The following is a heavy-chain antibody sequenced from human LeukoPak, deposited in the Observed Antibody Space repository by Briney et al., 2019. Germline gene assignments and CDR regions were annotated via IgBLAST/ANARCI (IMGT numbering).Heavy chain of an antibody. CDR2: IYTSGST. D-gene: IGHD6-19*01. Sequence: PSETLSLTCTVSGGSISSYYWSWIRQPAGKGLEWIGRIYTSGSTNYNPSLKSRVTMSVDTSKNQFSLKLSSVTAADTAVYYCARENSSGWYGGFVDYWGQGTLVTVSS. J-gene: IGHJ4*02. V-gene: IGHV4-4*07. CDR1: GGSISSYY. CDR3: ARENSSGWYGGFVDY.